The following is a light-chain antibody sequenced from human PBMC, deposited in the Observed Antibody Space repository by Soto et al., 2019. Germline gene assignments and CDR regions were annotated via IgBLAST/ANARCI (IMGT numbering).Light chain of an antibody. CDR2: GAS. J-gene: IGKJ3*01. CDR3: LHYNTWPS. V-gene: IGKV3-15*01. Sequence: EIVMSQSPATLSESPGEGATLSCRSSQSVGPNLAWYQQQPGPAPRLLIYGASTRASGVPARFCGSGSGTEFTHTISSLQSEDSALDYCLHYNTWPSFGPGTKVDIK. CDR1: QSVGPN.